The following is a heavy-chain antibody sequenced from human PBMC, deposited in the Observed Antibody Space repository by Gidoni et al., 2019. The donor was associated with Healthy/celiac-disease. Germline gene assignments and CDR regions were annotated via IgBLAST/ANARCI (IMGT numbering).Heavy chain of an antibody. Sequence: QLQLQESGPGLVKPSETLSLTCTVSGGSISSSSYYWGWIRQPPGKGLEWIGSIYYSGSTYYNPSLKSRVTISVDTSKNQFSLKLSSVTAADTAVYYCARHESPYCGGDCYPTWGQGTLVTVSS. CDR2: IYYSGST. D-gene: IGHD2-21*02. J-gene: IGHJ4*02. V-gene: IGHV4-39*01. CDR1: GGSISSSSYY. CDR3: ARHESPYCGGDCYPT.